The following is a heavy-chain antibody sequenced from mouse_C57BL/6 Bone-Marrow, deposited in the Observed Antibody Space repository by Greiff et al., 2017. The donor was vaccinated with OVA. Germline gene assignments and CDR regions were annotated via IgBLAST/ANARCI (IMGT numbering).Heavy chain of an antibody. D-gene: IGHD1-1*01. J-gene: IGHJ2*01. CDR1: GFTFSSYA. CDR3: ARSYYGSSYVGY. Sequence: EVKLMESGGGLVKPGGSLKLSCAASGFTFSSYAMSWVRQTPEQRLEWVATISDGGSYTYYPDNVKGRFTISRDNAKNNLYLQMSHLKSEDTAMYYCARSYYGSSYVGYWGQGTTRTVSS. V-gene: IGHV5-4*03. CDR2: ISDGGSYT.